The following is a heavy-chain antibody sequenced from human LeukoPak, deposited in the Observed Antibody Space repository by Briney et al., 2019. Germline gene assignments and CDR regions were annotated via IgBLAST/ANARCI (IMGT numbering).Heavy chain of an antibody. CDR1: GFTFSSYA. CDR2: ISGSGGST. Sequence: SGGSLRLSCAASGFTFSSYAMSWVRQAPGKGLEWVSAISGSGGSTYYADSVKGRFTISRDNSKNTLYLQMNSLSAEDTAVYYEAKEAEGITMVRGVIITGDYWGQGTLVTVSS. V-gene: IGHV3-23*01. D-gene: IGHD3-10*01. CDR3: AKEAEGITMVRGVIITGDY. J-gene: IGHJ4*02.